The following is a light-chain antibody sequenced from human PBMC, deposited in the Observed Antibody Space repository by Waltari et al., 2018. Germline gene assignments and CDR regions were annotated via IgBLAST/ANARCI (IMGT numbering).Light chain of an antibody. Sequence: DIQMTQSPSSLSASVGDRVTITCKASQDISNYLNWYQQKPGKAPKRLIYDASNWETGVPSRFSGSGSGTDFTFTIRSLQPEDIATYYCQQYDNLPYTFGQGTKLEIK. CDR1: QDISNY. CDR2: DAS. V-gene: IGKV1-33*01. J-gene: IGKJ2*01. CDR3: QQYDNLPYT.